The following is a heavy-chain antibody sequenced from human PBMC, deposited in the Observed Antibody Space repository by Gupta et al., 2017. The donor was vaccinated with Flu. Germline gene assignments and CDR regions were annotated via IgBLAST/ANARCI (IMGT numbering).Heavy chain of an antibody. CDR3: ARGLEPTAAGYHYYGMDV. CDR1: GFTFSSHE. D-gene: IGHD1-1*01. J-gene: IGHJ6*02. V-gene: IGHV3-48*03. Sequence: EVQLVESGGGLVQPGGSLRLSCAASGFTFSSHEMNWVRQAPGKGLEWVSYIRSSGDMRYYADSVKGRFTISRDNAKNSLYLEMNSLRAEDTAVYYCARGLEPTAAGYHYYGMDVWGQGTTVTVSS. CDR2: IRSSGDMR.